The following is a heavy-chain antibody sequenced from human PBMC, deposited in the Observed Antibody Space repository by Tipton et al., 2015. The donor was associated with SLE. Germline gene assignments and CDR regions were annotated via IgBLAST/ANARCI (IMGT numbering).Heavy chain of an antibody. D-gene: IGHD2-21*02. J-gene: IGHJ3*02. CDR1: GGSISSYY. CDR3: AREGIVVVTSAFDI. Sequence: TLSLTCAVSGGSISSYYWSWIRQPPGKGLEWIGYIYYSGSTNYNPSLKSRVTISVDTSKNQFSLKLSSVTAADTAVYYCAREGIVVVTSAFDIWGQGTMVTVSS. CDR2: IYYSGST. V-gene: IGHV4-59*12.